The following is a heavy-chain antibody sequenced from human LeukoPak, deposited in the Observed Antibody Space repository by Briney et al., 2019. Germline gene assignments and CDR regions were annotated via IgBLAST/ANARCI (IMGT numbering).Heavy chain of an antibody. Sequence: GGSLRLSCAASGFTFSDYYMSWIRQAPGEGLEWVSYICSGGSTIYYADSAKGRFTISRDNAKNSLYLQMNSLRAEDTAVYYCATFSSGWAWDFDYWGQGTLVTVSS. CDR2: ICSGGSTI. CDR1: GFTFSDYY. D-gene: IGHD6-19*01. J-gene: IGHJ4*02. CDR3: ATFSSGWAWDFDY. V-gene: IGHV3-11*01.